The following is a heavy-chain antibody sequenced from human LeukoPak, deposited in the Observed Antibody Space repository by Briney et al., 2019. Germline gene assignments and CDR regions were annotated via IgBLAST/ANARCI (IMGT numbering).Heavy chain of an antibody. CDR2: IYYSGST. V-gene: IGHV4-59*01. J-gene: IGHJ6*03. Sequence: SETLSLTCTVSGGSISSYYWSWIRQPPGKGLEWIGYIYYSGSTNYNPSLKSRVTISVDTSKNQFSLKLSSVTAADTAVYYCARVGTIFGVVPDYYMDVWGKGTTVTVSS. CDR1: GGSISSYY. CDR3: ARVGTIFGVVPDYYMDV. D-gene: IGHD3-3*01.